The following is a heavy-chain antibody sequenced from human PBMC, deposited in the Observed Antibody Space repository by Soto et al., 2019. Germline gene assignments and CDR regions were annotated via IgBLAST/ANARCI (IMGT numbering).Heavy chain of an antibody. CDR3: TMGGATVGADH. D-gene: IGHD4-17*01. CDR1: GFTFNNYW. Sequence: EVHLVESGGGLVQPGGSLRLSCAASGFTFNNYWMTWVRQAPGKGLEWVANIKQDGSEKYYVDSVKGRFTISRDNAKNSLHLQMNSLRAEDTAVYYCTMGGATVGADHWGQGTLVSVSS. CDR2: IKQDGSEK. V-gene: IGHV3-7*03. J-gene: IGHJ4*02.